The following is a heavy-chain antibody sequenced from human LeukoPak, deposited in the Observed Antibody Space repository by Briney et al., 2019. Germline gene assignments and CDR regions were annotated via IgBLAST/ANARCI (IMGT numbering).Heavy chain of an antibody. D-gene: IGHD3-10*01. CDR2: IYYSGST. J-gene: IGHJ3*02. CDR1: GGSISSSSYY. V-gene: IGHV4-39*07. Sequence: SETLSLTCTVSGGSISSSSYYWGWIRQPPGKGLEWIGSIYYSGSTYYNPSLKSRVTISVDTSKDQFSLKLSSVTAADTAVYYCARDIVGTYYYGSGSYGYDAFDIWGQGTMVTVSS. CDR3: ARDIVGTYYYGSGSYGYDAFDI.